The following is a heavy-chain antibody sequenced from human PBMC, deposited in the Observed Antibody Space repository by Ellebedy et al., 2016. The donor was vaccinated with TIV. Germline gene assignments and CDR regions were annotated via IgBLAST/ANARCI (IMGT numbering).Heavy chain of an antibody. D-gene: IGHD3-9*01. J-gene: IGHJ4*02. CDR2: VDPNSGGT. CDR3: ARSLTSKKPLDS. Sequence: ASVKVSCKASGYTFTEYYMHWVRQAPGQGLEWMGWVDPNSGGTDYAQKFQARVTMTRDTSITTAYMELTGLRSDDTGVYYCARSLTSKKPLDSWGQGTLLTVSS. V-gene: IGHV1-2*02. CDR1: GYTFTEYY.